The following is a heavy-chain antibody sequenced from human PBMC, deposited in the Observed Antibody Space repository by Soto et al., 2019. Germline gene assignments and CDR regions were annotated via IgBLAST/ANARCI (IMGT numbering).Heavy chain of an antibody. D-gene: IGHD3-22*01. V-gene: IGHV3-11*06. CDR2: ISSSSSYT. Sequence: GGSLRLSCAASGFTFSDYYMSRIRQAPGKGLEWVSYISSSSSYTNYADSVKGRFIISRDNAKNSLYLQMNSLRAEDTAVYYCGCGSGYFRPFDYWGQGTLVTVSS. CDR1: GFTFSDYY. J-gene: IGHJ4*02. CDR3: GCGSGYFRPFDY.